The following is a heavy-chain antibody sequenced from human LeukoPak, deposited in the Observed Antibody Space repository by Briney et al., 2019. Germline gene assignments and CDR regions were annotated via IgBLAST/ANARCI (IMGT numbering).Heavy chain of an antibody. D-gene: IGHD5-24*01. Sequence: PSETLSLTCTVSGGSISSYYWSWIRQPPGKGLEWIGYIYYSGSTNYNPSLKSRVTISVDTSKNHFSLKLSSVTAADAAVYYCARDERRRDGYNYAEAWGQGTLVTVSS. CDR2: IYYSGST. CDR1: GGSISSYY. CDR3: ARDERRRDGYNYAEA. J-gene: IGHJ5*02. V-gene: IGHV4-59*01.